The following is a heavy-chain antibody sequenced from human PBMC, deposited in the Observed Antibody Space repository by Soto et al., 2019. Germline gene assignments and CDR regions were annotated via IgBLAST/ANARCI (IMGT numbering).Heavy chain of an antibody. V-gene: IGHV3-7*01. CDR3: SRDVVVGAKALNY. J-gene: IGHJ4*02. Sequence: GGSLRLSCAASGFTFSNYWMTWVRQAPGKGLEWVANIKEDGSEKHYVDSVKGRFTISRDNAKNSLYLQMNSPRVEDTAVYLCSRDVVVGAKALNYWGQGALVTVSS. CDR2: IKEDGSEK. D-gene: IGHD2-15*01. CDR1: GFTFSNYW.